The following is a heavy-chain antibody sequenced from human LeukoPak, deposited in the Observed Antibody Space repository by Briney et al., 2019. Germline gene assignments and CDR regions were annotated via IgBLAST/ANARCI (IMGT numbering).Heavy chain of an antibody. CDR2: IKHDGGEK. J-gene: IGHJ5*02. CDR1: GFTFSNYW. CDR3: ARQPLFPHRFDP. Sequence: GGSLRLSCAASGFTFSNYWMTWVRQAPGKGLEWVANIKHDGGEKYYVDSVKGRFTISRDNAKNSLYLQRNSLRAEDTAVYYCARQPLFPHRFDPWGQGTLVTVSS. V-gene: IGHV3-7*04.